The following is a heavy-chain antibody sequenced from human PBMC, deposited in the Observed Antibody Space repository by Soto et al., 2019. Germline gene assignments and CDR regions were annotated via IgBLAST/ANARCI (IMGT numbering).Heavy chain of an antibody. J-gene: IGHJ1*01. CDR3: ARVRWYYDSSGYYVQYFQH. CDR2: IYYSGST. CDR1: GGSISSYY. D-gene: IGHD3-22*01. V-gene: IGHV4-59*01. Sequence: SETLSLTYTVSGGSISSYYWSWIRQPEGKGLEWIGYIYYSGSTNYNPSLKSRVTISVDTSKNQFSLKLSSVTAADTAVYYCARVRWYYDSSGYYVQYFQHWGQGTLVNVS.